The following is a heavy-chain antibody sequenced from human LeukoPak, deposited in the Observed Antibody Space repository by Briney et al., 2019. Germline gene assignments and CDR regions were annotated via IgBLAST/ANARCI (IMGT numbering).Heavy chain of an antibody. V-gene: IGHV4-34*01. CDR1: GGSFSGYY. CDR3: ARPGDCSSTSCSGYMDV. J-gene: IGHJ6*03. CDR2: INHSGGT. Sequence: SETLSLTCAVYGGSFSGYYWSWIRQPPGKGLDWIGEINHSGGTNYNPSLKSRVTISVDTSKNQFSLKLSSVTAADTAVYYCARPGDCSSTSCSGYMDVWGKGTTVTVSS. D-gene: IGHD2-2*01.